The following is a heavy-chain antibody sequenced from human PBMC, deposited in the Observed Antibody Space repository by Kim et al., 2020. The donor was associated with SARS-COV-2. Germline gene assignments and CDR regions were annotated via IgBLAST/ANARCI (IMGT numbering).Heavy chain of an antibody. Sequence: GGSLRLSCAASGFTFSSYAMSWVRQAPGKGLEWVSAISGSGGSTYYADSVKGRFTISRDNSKNTLYLQMNSLRAEDTAVYYCAKDLRDSTSGRGPFDPWGQGTLVTVSS. CDR3: AKDLRDSTSGRGPFDP. CDR2: ISGSGGST. J-gene: IGHJ5*02. CDR1: GFTFSSYA. D-gene: IGHD2-2*01. V-gene: IGHV3-23*01.